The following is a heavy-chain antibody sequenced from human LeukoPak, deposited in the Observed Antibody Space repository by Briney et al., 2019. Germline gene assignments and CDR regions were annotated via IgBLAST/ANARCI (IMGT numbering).Heavy chain of an antibody. CDR3: AKDRGLRFLEWLSDEFDY. Sequence: KPGGSLRLSCAASGITFSSYSMNWVRQAPGKGLEWVSSIGGSSRSIYYADSVKGRFTISRDNSKNTLYLQMNSLRAEDTAVYYCAKDRGLRFLEWLSDEFDYWGQGTLVTVSS. V-gene: IGHV3-21*01. D-gene: IGHD3-3*01. CDR2: IGGSSRSI. J-gene: IGHJ4*02. CDR1: GITFSSYS.